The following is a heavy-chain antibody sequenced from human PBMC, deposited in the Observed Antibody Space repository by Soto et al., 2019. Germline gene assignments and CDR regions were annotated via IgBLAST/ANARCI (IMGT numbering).Heavy chain of an antibody. V-gene: IGHV3-74*01. CDR2: INSDGSST. CDR1: GFTLRTYW. Sequence: GGSLRLSCAASGFTLRTYWMHWVRQAPGKGLVWVSRINSDGSSTNYADSVKGRFTISRNNAKNTLYLQMNSLRAEDTAVYYCARGHNDILTDPDYWGQGTLVTVSS. CDR3: ARGHNDILTDPDY. J-gene: IGHJ4*02. D-gene: IGHD3-9*01.